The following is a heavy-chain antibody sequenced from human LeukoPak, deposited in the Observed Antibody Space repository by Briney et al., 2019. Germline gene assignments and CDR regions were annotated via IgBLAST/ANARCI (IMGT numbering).Heavy chain of an antibody. J-gene: IGHJ4*02. CDR3: ARVDDYSNYPFDY. D-gene: IGHD4-11*01. CDR2: ISSSSSTI. Sequence: GGSLRLSCAASGFTFSSYSMNWVRQAPGKGLEWVSYISSSSSTIYYADSVKGRFTISRDNAKNSLYLQMNSLRAEDTAVYYCARVDDYSNYPFDYWGQGTLATVSS. V-gene: IGHV3-48*01. CDR1: GFTFSSYS.